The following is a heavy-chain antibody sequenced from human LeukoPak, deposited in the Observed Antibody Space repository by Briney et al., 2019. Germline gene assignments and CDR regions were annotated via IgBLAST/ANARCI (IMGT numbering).Heavy chain of an antibody. CDR3: ARAPLGPGFYYESTGYYYFDC. Sequence: SVKVSCKASVGTSTTYAINWVRQAPGQGLEWMGGIIPMFGTPHYAQKFQGRVTIIADESMGTAYMDLSSLRSNDTAVYFCARAPLGPGFYYESTGYYYFDCWGQGSLVTVSS. J-gene: IGHJ4*02. CDR1: VGTSTTYA. D-gene: IGHD3-22*01. CDR2: IIPMFGTP. V-gene: IGHV1-69*13.